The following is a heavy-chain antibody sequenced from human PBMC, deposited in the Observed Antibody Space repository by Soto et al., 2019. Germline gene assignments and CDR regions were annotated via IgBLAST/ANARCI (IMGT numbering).Heavy chain of an antibody. D-gene: IGHD2-15*01. Sequence: SETLSLTCTVSGTSVSTSDYYWGWVRQPPGKGLDWIGNIYYSGSTFYNPSLRSRVTISVDTSKNQFSLKLNPVTAADTAVYFCAGFVVPASRNSDFDYWGQGTLVTVSS. V-gene: IGHV4-39*01. CDR3: AGFVVPASRNSDFDY. J-gene: IGHJ4*02. CDR2: IYYSGST. CDR1: GTSVSTSDYY.